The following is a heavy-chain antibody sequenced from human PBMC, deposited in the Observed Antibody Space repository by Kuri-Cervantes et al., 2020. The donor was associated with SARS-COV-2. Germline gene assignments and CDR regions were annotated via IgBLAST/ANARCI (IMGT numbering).Heavy chain of an antibody. CDR2: INSDGSST. V-gene: IGHV3-74*01. Sequence: GESLKISCAASGFTFSSYWMNWVRQAPGKGLVWVSRINSDGSSTSYADSVKGRFTISRDNAKNTLYLQMNSLRAEDTAVYYCATQGTIYYYDTLWGQGTLVTVSS. CDR1: GFTFSSYW. J-gene: IGHJ4*02. CDR3: ATQGTIYYYDTL. D-gene: IGHD3-22*01.